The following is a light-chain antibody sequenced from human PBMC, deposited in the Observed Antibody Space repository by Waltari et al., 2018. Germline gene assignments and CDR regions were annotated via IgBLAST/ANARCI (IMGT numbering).Light chain of an antibody. Sequence: QSALTQPASMSGSPGQSITISCHGTDNDIATYHYISWYQQHPGKVPKLIIYDVTLRPSGVSYRFSGSKSGNTASLSISALQAEDEAGYYCSSYTTRGTVVFGGGTTLTV. CDR2: DVT. V-gene: IGLV2-14*01. J-gene: IGLJ2*01. CDR3: SSYTTRGTVV. CDR1: DNDIATYHY.